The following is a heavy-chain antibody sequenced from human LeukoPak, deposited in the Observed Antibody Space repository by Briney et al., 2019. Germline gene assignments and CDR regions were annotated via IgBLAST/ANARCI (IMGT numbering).Heavy chain of an antibody. CDR2: IYYSGST. Sequence: SETLSLTCTVSGGTISSDFWSWIRQPPGKGLEWIGYIYYSGSTNYNPSLKSRVTISVDTSKNQFSLKLSSVTAADTAVYYCAKSKVSGSYKGDLDYWGQGTLVTVSS. CDR3: AKSKVSGSYKGDLDY. V-gene: IGHV4-59*01. CDR1: GGTISSDF. D-gene: IGHD1-26*01. J-gene: IGHJ4*02.